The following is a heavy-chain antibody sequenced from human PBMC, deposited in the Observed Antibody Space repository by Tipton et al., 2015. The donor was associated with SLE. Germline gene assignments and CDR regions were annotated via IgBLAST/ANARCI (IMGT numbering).Heavy chain of an antibody. V-gene: IGHV4-34*01. D-gene: IGHD6-13*01. J-gene: IGHJ6*02. CDR3: ARLRGSSSWLYYNYGMDV. CDR2: INHTGST. CDR1: GGSFSDYY. Sequence: TLSLTCAVYGGSFSDYYWIWIRQPPGKGLEWIGEINHTGSTNYNPSLKSRVTISVDTSKNQFSLKVSSLTAADTAVYCCARLRGSSSWLYYNYGMDVWGQGTTVTVSS.